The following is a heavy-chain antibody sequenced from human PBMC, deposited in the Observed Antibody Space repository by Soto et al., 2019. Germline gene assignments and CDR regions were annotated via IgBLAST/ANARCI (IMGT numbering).Heavy chain of an antibody. Sequence: ASVKVSCKASGYTFTRDQIHWVRQAPGQGLEWMGMIEPSGGKTNYAQKFQGRVTLTSDTSTSTVYMALSSLRSEDTAIYFCGRVMRSLLSITALDTWGQGTLVTVSS. J-gene: IGHJ5*02. D-gene: IGHD3-10*01. CDR2: IEPSGGKT. CDR3: GRVMRSLLSITALDT. CDR1: GYTFTRDQ. V-gene: IGHV1-46*01.